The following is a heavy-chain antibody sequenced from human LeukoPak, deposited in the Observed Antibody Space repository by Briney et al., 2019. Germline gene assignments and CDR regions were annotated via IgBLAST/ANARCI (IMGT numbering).Heavy chain of an antibody. CDR2: ISSTGSRT. CDR1: GFTFSSYC. J-gene: IGHJ5*02. V-gene: IGHV3-21*01. CDR3: ARWYVEGRLDP. D-gene: IGHD3-10*02. Sequence: GGSLRLSCAASGFTFSSYCMSWVPQAPGKGLEWVSSISSTGSRTYQADSVKGRFTISRDNAKNSLYLQMNSLRAEDTAVYYCARWYVEGRLDPWGQGTLVTVSS.